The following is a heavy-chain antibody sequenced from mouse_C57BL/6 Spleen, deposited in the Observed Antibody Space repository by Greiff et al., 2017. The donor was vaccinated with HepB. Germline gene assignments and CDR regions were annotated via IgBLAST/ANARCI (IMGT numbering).Heavy chain of an antibody. CDR1: GYSFTSYY. Sequence: VQLQQSGPELVKPGASVKISCKASGYSFTSYYIHWVKQRPGQGLEWIGWIYPGSGNTKYNEKFKGKATLTADTSSSTAYMQLSSLTSEDSAVYYCARDYGSSYAYWGQGTTLTVSS. CDR3: ARDYGSSYAY. CDR2: IYPGSGNT. D-gene: IGHD1-1*01. J-gene: IGHJ2*01. V-gene: IGHV1-66*01.